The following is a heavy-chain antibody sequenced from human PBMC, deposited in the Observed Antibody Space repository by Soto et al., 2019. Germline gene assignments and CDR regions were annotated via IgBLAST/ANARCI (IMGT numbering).Heavy chain of an antibody. CDR3: ARVTSYYYMDI. J-gene: IGHJ6*03. CDR1: GFTFSSYS. CDR2: VSSSRTTI. V-gene: IGHV3-48*01. Sequence: EVQLVESGGGLVQPWGFLRLSCAASGFTFSSYSMSWVRQAPGEGLEWVSYVSSSRTTIFYADSVKGRFTISRDNGKNSLYRQMNSLRAEDTAVYYCARVTSYYYMDIWGKGTTVTVSS.